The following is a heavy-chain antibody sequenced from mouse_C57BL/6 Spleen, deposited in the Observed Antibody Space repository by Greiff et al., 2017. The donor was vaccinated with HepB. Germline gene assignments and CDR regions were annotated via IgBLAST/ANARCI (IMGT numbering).Heavy chain of an antibody. CDR1: GFTFSDYG. CDR3: ARDDGTTVVAPFDY. V-gene: IGHV5-17*01. CDR2: IGSGSSTI. D-gene: IGHD1-1*01. Sequence: EVQGVESGGGLVKPGGSLKLSCAASGFTFSDYGMHWVRQAPEKGLEWVAYIGSGSSTIYYADTLKGRFTISRDNAKNTLFLQMTSLRSEDSAMYYCARDDGTTVVAPFDYWGQGTTLTVSS. J-gene: IGHJ2*01.